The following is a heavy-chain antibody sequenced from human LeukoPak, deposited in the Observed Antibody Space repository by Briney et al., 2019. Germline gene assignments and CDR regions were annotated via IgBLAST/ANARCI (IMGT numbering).Heavy chain of an antibody. CDR1: GFAFSTYL. CDR3: VKDGGTVWNVVNYYFDS. CDR2: LIVMGVG. D-gene: IGHD2-15*01. Sequence: PGGSLRLSCSASGFAFSTYLCTGSARLQGRDWNVFRVLIVMGVGHNADSVKGRFTISRDNSKNTLYLQMSSLRVEDTAVYYCVKDGGTVWNVVNYYFDSWGHGTLVTVSS. J-gene: IGHJ4*01. V-gene: IGHV3-64D*06.